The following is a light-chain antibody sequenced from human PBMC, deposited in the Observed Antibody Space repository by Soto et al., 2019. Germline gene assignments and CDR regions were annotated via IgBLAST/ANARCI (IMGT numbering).Light chain of an antibody. CDR1: SGSVSTSYY. CDR3: VLYMGSGFWV. CDR2: STN. J-gene: IGLJ3*02. V-gene: IGLV8-61*01. Sequence: QTVVTQEPSFSVSPGGTVTLTCGLSSGSVSTSYYPSWYQQTPGQAPRTLIYSTNTRSSGVPDRFSGSLLGNKAALTITGAQADDESDYYCVLYMGSGFWVFGGGTKLTVL.